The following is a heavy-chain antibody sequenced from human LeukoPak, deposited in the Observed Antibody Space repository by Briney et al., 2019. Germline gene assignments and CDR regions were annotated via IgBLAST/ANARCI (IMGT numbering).Heavy chain of an antibody. CDR3: TRRPYSSSWYYFDF. D-gene: IGHD6-13*01. CDR2: ISSSGSML. J-gene: IGHJ4*02. CDR1: GFTFSDYY. V-gene: IGHV3-11*04. Sequence: GGSLRLSCAVSGFTFSDYYMSWVRQAPGKGLEWVSYISSSGSMLHYADSVEGRFTISRGNAKNSLYLQMSSLRVGDTAVYYCTRRPYSSSWYYFDFWGQGTLVTVSS.